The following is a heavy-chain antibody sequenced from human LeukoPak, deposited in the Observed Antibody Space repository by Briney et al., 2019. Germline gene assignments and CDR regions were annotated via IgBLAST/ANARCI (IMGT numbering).Heavy chain of an antibody. CDR2: IIPIFEST. V-gene: IGHV1-69*13. Sequence: ASVTVSCKASGGTFRNYVINWVRQAPGQGLEWMGGIIPIFESTNYAQNFQGRVTITADESTSTANLELSSLRSDDTAVYYCARSRDFVWGSYRYNADYYYYGMDVWGQGTTVTVSS. D-gene: IGHD3-16*02. CDR3: ARSRDFVWGSYRYNADYYYYGMDV. CDR1: GGTFRNYV. J-gene: IGHJ6*02.